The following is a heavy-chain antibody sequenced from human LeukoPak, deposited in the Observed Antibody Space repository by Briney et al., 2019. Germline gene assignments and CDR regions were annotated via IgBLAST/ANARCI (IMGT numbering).Heavy chain of an antibody. J-gene: IGHJ6*02. CDR2: IYHSGST. CDR1: GGSISSGGYS. CDR3: ARAGYYYGMDV. Sequence: SQTLSPTCAVSGGSISSGGYSWSWIRQPPGKGLEWIGYIYHSGSTYYNPSLKSRVTISVDRSKNQFSLKLSSVTAADTAVYYCARAGYYYGMDVWGQGTTVTVCS. V-gene: IGHV4-30-2*01.